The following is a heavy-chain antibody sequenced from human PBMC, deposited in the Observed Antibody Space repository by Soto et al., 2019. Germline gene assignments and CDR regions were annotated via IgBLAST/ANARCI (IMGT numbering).Heavy chain of an antibody. CDR3: ARASGTMILSGGWNWFDP. CDR1: GCTFSSYA. Sequence: QVQLVQSGAEVKKPGSSVKVSCTASGCTFSSYAISWVRQAPGQGLEWMGGIIPIFGTANYAQKFQGRVTITADESTSTAYMELSSLSSEDTAVYYCARASGTMILSGGWNWFDPWGQGTLVTVSS. J-gene: IGHJ5*02. CDR2: IIPIFGTA. D-gene: IGHD3-22*01. V-gene: IGHV1-69*01.